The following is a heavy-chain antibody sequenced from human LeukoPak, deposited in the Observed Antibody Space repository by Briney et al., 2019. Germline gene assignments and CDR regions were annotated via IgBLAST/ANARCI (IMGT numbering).Heavy chain of an antibody. J-gene: IGHJ4*02. V-gene: IGHV3-30*02. CDR2: IRYEGSTK. CDR1: GFTFSSYG. CDR3: ANPYS. D-gene: IGHD1-26*01. Sequence: GGSLRLSCAASGFTFSSYGMHWVRQAPGKGLEWVAFIRYEGSTKYYADSVKGRFTISRDNSKNTLYLQMNSLRAEDTAVYYCANPYSWGQGTLVTVSS.